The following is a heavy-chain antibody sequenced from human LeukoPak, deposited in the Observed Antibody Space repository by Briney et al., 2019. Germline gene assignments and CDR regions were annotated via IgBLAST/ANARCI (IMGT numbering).Heavy chain of an antibody. CDR2: LYYGENI. Sequence: SEPLSLTCTVSGGSISIISSSTYYWGWIRQAPGQGLEWIGSLYYGENIHDNPSLKSRATLSVDTSNNQFSLKLTSVTAADAAVYFCARQLPTAAADTRGYFDYWGQGTVVTVSS. V-gene: IGHV4-39*01. D-gene: IGHD6-25*01. CDR1: GGSISIISSSTYY. CDR3: ARQLPTAAADTRGYFDY. J-gene: IGHJ4*02.